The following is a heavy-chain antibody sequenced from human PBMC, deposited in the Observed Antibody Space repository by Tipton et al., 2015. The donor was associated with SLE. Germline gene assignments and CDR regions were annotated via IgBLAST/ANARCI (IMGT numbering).Heavy chain of an antibody. Sequence: SLRLSCAASGVTVSSIYLSWVRQAPGKGLEWVSLIYSGGSTSYADSVKGRFTISRDNSKNTLYLQMNSLKAEDTAVYYCASSGTYYVSFDYWGQGTLVTVSS. V-gene: IGHV3-53*01. CDR2: IYSGGST. CDR1: GVTVSSIY. J-gene: IGHJ4*02. D-gene: IGHD1-26*01. CDR3: ASSGTYYVSFDY.